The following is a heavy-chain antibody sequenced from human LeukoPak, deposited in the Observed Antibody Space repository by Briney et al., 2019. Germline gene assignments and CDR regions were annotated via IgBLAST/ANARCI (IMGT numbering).Heavy chain of an antibody. V-gene: IGHV4-59*01. J-gene: IGHJ4*02. D-gene: IGHD6-6*01. Sequence: PSETLSLTCTVHGGPISSYYWSWVRQPPGKGLEWIGYIYYSGSTNYNPSLKSRVTISVVTAKNQFSLKLSSVTAADTAVYYCASMYSSSPNFVYWGQGTLVTVSS. CDR1: GGPISSYY. CDR3: ASMYSSSPNFVY. CDR2: IYYSGST.